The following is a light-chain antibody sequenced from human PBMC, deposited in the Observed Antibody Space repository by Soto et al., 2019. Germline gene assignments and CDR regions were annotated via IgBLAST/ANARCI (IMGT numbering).Light chain of an antibody. Sequence: IVMTQSPATLSVSPGERATLSCRASQNVNNNLAWYQQKPGQAPRLLIYGASSRATDIPARFSGSGSGTEVTLTITSLQSEDFAVYFCQQYNNWPPLYTFGQGTKLEIK. V-gene: IGKV3-15*01. CDR3: QQYNNWPPLYT. CDR2: GAS. J-gene: IGKJ2*01. CDR1: QNVNNN.